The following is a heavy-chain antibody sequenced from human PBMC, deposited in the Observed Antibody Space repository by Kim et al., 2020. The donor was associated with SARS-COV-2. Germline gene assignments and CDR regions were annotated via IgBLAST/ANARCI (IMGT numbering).Heavy chain of an antibody. CDR3: AREVVAGILYYYYYSMDV. V-gene: IGHV6-1*01. CDR2: TYYRSEWYN. CDR1: GDSVSSNSAA. J-gene: IGHJ6*02. Sequence: SQTLSLTCAISGDSVSSNSAAWNWIRQSPSRGLEWLGRTYYRSEWYNDYAVSVKSRITINPDTSKNQFSLQLNSVTPEDTAVYYCAREVVAGILYYYYYSMDVWGQGTTVTVSS. D-gene: IGHD6-19*01.